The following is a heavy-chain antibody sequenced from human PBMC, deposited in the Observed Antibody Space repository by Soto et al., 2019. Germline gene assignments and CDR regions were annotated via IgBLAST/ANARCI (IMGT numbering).Heavy chain of an antibody. CDR3: ARGFGNIAFNWNSPYFYYMDV. D-gene: IGHD1-1*01. Sequence: SGTLSLTCAVYGPSFIISYWSCIRQAARRGLEWIGEIIHSGSTNCNPSLRSRVTISVDTSKNQFSLKLSSVAAADTAVYFCARGFGNIAFNWNSPYFYYMDVWAKGTTVS. CDR2: IIHSGST. CDR1: GPSFIISY. J-gene: IGHJ6*03. V-gene: IGHV4-34*01.